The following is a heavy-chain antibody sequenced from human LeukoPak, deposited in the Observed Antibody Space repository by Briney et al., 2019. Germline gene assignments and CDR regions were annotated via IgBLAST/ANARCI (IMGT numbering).Heavy chain of an antibody. CDR2: ISNDGSNK. CDR3: AKENYYESSGYVDY. J-gene: IGHJ4*02. Sequence: GGSLRLSCAASGFSFKDTGMHWVRQAPGKGLEWVAVISNDGSNKHYADSVKGRFTISRDNSKNTLYLQMNSLRAEDTAVYYCAKENYYESSGYVDYWGQGTLVTVSS. CDR1: GFSFKDTG. V-gene: IGHV3-30*18. D-gene: IGHD3-22*01.